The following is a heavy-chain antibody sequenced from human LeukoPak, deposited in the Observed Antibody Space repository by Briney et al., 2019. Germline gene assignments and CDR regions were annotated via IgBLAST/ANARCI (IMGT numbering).Heavy chain of an antibody. CDR3: ARLSSSGWYGGGAGY. CDR2: INHSGST. D-gene: IGHD6-19*01. J-gene: IGHJ4*02. CDR1: GGSFSGYY. V-gene: IGHV4-34*01. Sequence: SETLSLTCAVYGGSFSGYYWSWIRQTPGKGLEWIGEINHSGSTNYNPSLKSRVTISVDTSKNQFSLKLSSVTAADTAVYYCARLSSSGWYGGGAGYWGQGTLVTVSS.